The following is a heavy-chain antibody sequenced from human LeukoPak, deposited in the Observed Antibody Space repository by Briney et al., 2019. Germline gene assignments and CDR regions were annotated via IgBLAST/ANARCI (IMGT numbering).Heavy chain of an antibody. V-gene: IGHV4-59*01. CDR1: GGSISSYY. CDR3: ARVVAAAGTAYYYYMDV. J-gene: IGHJ6*03. Sequence: SETLSLTCTVSGGSISSYYWSWIRQPPGKGLEWIGYIYNSGSTNYNPSLKSRVTISVDTSKNQFSLKLSSVTAADTAVYYCARVVAAAGTAYYYYMDVWGKGTTVTVSS. CDR2: IYNSGST. D-gene: IGHD6-13*01.